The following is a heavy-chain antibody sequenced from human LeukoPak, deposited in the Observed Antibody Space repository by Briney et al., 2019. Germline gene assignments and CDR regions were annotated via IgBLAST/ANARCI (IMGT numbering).Heavy chain of an antibody. Sequence: SETLSLTCTVSGGSVSSGSYYWSWIRQPPGKGLEWIGYIYYSGSTNYNPSLKNRVTISVDTSKNQFSLKLSSVTAADTAVYYCARDIMVRGVWSDYWGQGTLVTVSS. D-gene: IGHD3-10*01. V-gene: IGHV4-61*01. CDR1: GGSVSSGSYY. CDR2: IYYSGST. J-gene: IGHJ4*02. CDR3: ARDIMVRGVWSDY.